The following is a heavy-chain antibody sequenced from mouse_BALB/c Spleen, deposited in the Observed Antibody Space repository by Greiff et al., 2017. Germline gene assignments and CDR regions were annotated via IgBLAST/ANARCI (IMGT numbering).Heavy chain of an antibody. CDR3: ARAGYYGSSYFAMDY. Sequence: VQLQQSGAELVRPGSSVKISCKASGYAFSSYWMNWVKQRPGQGLEWIGQIYPGDGDTNYNGKFKGKATLTADKSSSTAYMQLSSLTSEDSAVYFCARAGYYGSSYFAMDYWGQGTSVTVSS. CDR1: GYAFSSYW. J-gene: IGHJ4*01. CDR2: IYPGDGDT. D-gene: IGHD1-1*01. V-gene: IGHV1-80*01.